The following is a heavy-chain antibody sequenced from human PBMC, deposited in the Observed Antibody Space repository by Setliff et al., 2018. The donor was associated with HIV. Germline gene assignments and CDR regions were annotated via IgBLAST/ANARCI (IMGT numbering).Heavy chain of an antibody. CDR2: IYSGGST. V-gene: IGHV4-61*09. CDR1: GGSIRRGTSC. J-gene: IGHJ5*02. D-gene: IGHD3-16*01. Sequence: SETLSLTCTVSGGSIRRGTSCWSWVRRPAGKGLEWIGHIYSGGSTSYNPSLESRVAISFDASENQFSLKMTSVTAADTARYFCARRWGGENNFFDTWGQGVPVTVSS. CDR3: ARRWGGENNFFDT.